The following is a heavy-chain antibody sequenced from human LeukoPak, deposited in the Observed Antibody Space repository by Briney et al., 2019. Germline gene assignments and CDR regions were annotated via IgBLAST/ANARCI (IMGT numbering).Heavy chain of an antibody. CDR2: IRSKTNSYAT. D-gene: IGHD6-19*01. V-gene: IGHV3-73*01. J-gene: IGHJ4*02. CDR1: GFTFSGSA. CDR3: TSDYSGWYASDY. Sequence: GGSLRLSCAASGFTFSGSAMHWVRQASGKGLEWVGRIRSKTNSYATAYAASVKGRFTISRDDSKNTAYLQMNSLKTEDTAIYYCTSDYSGWYASDYWGQGALVTVSS.